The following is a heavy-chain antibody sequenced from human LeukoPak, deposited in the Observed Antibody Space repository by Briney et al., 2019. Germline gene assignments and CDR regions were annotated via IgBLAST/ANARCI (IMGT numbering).Heavy chain of an antibody. CDR3: TTDQPHYYGSGSRDY. CDR2: IKSKTDGGTT. Sequence: GGSLRLSCAASGFTFSKAWMSWVRQAPGKGLEWVGRIKSKTDGGTTDYAAPVKGRLTISRNNSKNTLYLQMNSLKTEDTAVYYCTTDQPHYYGSGSRDYWGQGTLVTVSS. D-gene: IGHD3-10*01. CDR1: GFTFSKAW. V-gene: IGHV3-15*01. J-gene: IGHJ4*02.